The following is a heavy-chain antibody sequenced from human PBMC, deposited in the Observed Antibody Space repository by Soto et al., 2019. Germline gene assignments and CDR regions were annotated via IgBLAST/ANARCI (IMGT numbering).Heavy chain of an antibody. Sequence: SVKVSCKASGYTFTSYGISWVRQAPGQGLEWMGWISAYNGNTNYAQKLQGRVTMTTDTSTSTAYMELRSLRSDDTAVYYCARVPSNLYSTYYYYYGMDVWGQGTTVTVSS. D-gene: IGHD4-4*01. J-gene: IGHJ6*02. CDR3: ARVPSNLYSTYYYYYGMDV. CDR1: GYTFTSYG. CDR2: ISAYNGNT. V-gene: IGHV1-18*04.